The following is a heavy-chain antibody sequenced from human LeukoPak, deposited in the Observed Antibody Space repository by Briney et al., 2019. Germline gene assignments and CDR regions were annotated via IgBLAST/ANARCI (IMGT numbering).Heavy chain of an antibody. CDR3: ARESGGYSYGSFDY. Sequence: KASETLSLTCTVSGGSISSGSYYWSWIRQPAGKGLEWIGRIYTSGSTNYNPSLKSRVTISVDTSKNQFSLKLSSVTAADTAVYYCARESGGYSYGSFDYWGQGTLVTVPS. V-gene: IGHV4-61*02. J-gene: IGHJ4*02. CDR1: GGSISSGSYY. D-gene: IGHD5-18*01. CDR2: IYTSGST.